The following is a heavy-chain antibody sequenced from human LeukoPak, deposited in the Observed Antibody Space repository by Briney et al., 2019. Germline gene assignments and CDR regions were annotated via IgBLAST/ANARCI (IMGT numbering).Heavy chain of an antibody. V-gene: IGHV3-73*01. CDR1: GFTFSGSA. CDR2: IRSKANSYAT. J-gene: IGHJ4*02. D-gene: IGHD6-6*01. CDR3: TRHDSSSFVSVDY. Sequence: GGPLRLSCAASGFTFSGSAMHWVRQASGKGLEWVGRIRSKANSYATAYAASVKGRFTISRDDSKNTAYLQMNSLKTEDTAVYYCTRHDSSSFVSVDYWGQGTLVTVSS.